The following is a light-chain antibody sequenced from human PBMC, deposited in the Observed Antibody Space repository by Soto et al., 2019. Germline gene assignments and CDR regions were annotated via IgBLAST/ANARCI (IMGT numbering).Light chain of an antibody. CDR2: DVT. CDR1: SSDVGGYNY. V-gene: IGLV2-14*01. J-gene: IGLJ2*01. Sequence: QSALTQPASVSGSPGQSITISCTGTSSDVGGYNYVSWYQQHPGKAPKLIIYDVTNRPSGVSNRFSGSKSGNTASLTISGLLAEDEADYYCSSYTTSSFLFGGGTKLTVL. CDR3: SSYTTSSFL.